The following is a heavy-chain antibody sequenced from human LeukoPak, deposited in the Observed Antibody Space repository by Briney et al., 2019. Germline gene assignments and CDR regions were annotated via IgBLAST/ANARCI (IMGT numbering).Heavy chain of an antibody. CDR2: ISYDGSNE. CDR1: GFTFSDYA. V-gene: IGHV3-30*01. Sequence: PGGSLRLSCAASGFTFSDYALHWVRQAPGKGLEWVAVISYDGSNEYYADSVEGRFTISRDNSKNTLYLQMNSLRAEDTAVYYCARANTGMVRDYYYYMDVWGKGTTVTVSS. D-gene: IGHD5-18*01. CDR3: ARANTGMVRDYYYYMDV. J-gene: IGHJ6*03.